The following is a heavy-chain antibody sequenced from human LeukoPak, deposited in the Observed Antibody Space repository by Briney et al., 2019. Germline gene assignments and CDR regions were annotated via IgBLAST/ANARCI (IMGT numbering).Heavy chain of an antibody. CDR1: GYSISSGYY. V-gene: IGHV4-38-2*02. CDR2: IFYSGSV. Sequence: PSETLSLTCTVSGYSISSGYYWGWIRQPPGKGLEWIGSIFYSGSVFYNPSLRSRVTLSIEPSKNRFSLELTSVTAADTAIYYCARVVASTSIDSWGQGTLVTVSS. J-gene: IGHJ4*02. CDR3: ARVVASTSIDS. D-gene: IGHD2-15*01.